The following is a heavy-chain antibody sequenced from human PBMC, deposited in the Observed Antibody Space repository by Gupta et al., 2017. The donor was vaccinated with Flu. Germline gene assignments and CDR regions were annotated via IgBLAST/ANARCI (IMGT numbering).Heavy chain of an antibody. V-gene: IGHV3-30*18. CDR3: AKVYYYGSGSYFFWARPFDY. Sequence: LEWVAVISYDGSNKYYADSVKGRFTISRDNSKNTLYLQMNSLRAEDTAVYYCAKVYYYGSGSYFFWARPFDYWGQGTLVTVSS. D-gene: IGHD3-10*01. J-gene: IGHJ4*02. CDR2: ISYDGSNK.